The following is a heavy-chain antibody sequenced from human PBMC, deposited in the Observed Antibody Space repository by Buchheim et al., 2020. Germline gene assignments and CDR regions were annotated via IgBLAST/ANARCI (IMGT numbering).Heavy chain of an antibody. CDR2: IYSGGST. CDR1: GFTVSSNY. Sequence: EVQLVESGGGLVQPGGSLRLSCAASGFTVSSNYMSWVRQAPGKGLEWVSVIYSGGSTYYADSVMGRFTISRDNSKNTLYLQMNSLRAEDTAVYYCARHSGYYDSSMSFDYWGQGTL. D-gene: IGHD3-22*01. CDR3: ARHSGYYDSSMSFDY. J-gene: IGHJ4*02. V-gene: IGHV3-66*04.